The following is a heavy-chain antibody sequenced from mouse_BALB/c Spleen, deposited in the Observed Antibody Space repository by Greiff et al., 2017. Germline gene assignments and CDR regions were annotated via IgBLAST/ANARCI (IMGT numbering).Heavy chain of an antibody. J-gene: IGHJ4*01. Sequence: EVKLVESGGGLVQPGGSLRLSCATSGFTFTDYYMSWVRQPPGKALEWLGFIRNKANGYTTEYSASVKGRFTISRDNSQSILYLQMNTLRAEDSATYYCARDFYDFDAMDYWGQGTSVTVSA. CDR2: IRNKANGYTT. D-gene: IGHD2-3*01. V-gene: IGHV7-3*02. CDR3: ARDFYDFDAMDY. CDR1: GFTFTDYY.